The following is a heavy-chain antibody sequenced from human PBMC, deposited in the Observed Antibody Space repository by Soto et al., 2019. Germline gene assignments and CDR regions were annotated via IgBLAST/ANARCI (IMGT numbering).Heavy chain of an antibody. Sequence: ASVKVSCKASGYSFTGYYMHWVRQAPGQGLEWMGWINPNSGGTSYAQKFQGWVTMTRDTSISTAYMELSRLRSDDTAVYYCARELSAAGKYYYYYGMDVWGQGTTVTVSS. J-gene: IGHJ6*02. V-gene: IGHV1-2*04. CDR1: GYSFTGYY. CDR3: ARELSAAGKYYYYYGMDV. CDR2: INPNSGGT. D-gene: IGHD6-13*01.